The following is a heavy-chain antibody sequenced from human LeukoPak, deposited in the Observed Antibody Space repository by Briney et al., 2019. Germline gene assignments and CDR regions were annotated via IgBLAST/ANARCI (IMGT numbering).Heavy chain of an antibody. Sequence: SETLSLTCTVSGGSISSGSYYWSWIRQPAGKGLEWIGRIYTSGSTNYNPSLKSRVTISVDTSKNQFSLKLSSVTAADTAVYYCARAPLEAYSSYHFDYWGQGTLVTVSS. CDR1: GGSISSGSYY. CDR2: IYTSGST. V-gene: IGHV4-61*02. D-gene: IGHD6-6*01. CDR3: ARAPLEAYSSYHFDY. J-gene: IGHJ4*02.